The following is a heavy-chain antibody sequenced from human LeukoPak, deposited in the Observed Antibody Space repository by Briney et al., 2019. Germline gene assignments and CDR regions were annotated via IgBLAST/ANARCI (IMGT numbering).Heavy chain of an antibody. CDR1: GFTFSSYV. Sequence: PGGSLRLSCSASGFTFSSYVMHWVRQAPGKGLEYVSAISSNGGSTYYADSVKGRFTISRDNSENTLYLQMNSLRAEDTALYYCAGAYGYNYFHYWGQGTLVTVSS. J-gene: IGHJ4*02. CDR3: AGAYGYNYFHY. CDR2: ISSNGGST. D-gene: IGHD5-12*01. V-gene: IGHV3-64*04.